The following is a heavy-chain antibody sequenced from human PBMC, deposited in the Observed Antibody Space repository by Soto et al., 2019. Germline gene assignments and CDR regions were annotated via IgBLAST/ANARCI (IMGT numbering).Heavy chain of an antibody. Sequence: GGSLRLSCAASGFTFKNYAMSWVRQAPGEGLQWVASINNYGGEIHYLDSVKGRFTISRDNSKNSVYLDMISLRAEDTAVYYCATYSGWFLPMDVWGKGTTVTVSS. J-gene: IGHJ6*03. CDR3: ATYSGWFLPMDV. D-gene: IGHD3-22*01. CDR2: INNYGGEI. V-gene: IGHV3-7*01. CDR1: GFTFKNYA.